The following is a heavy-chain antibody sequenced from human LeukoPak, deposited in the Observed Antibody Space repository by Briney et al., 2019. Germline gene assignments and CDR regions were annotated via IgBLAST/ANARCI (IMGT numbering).Heavy chain of an antibody. V-gene: IGHV3-48*03. CDR1: GFTFRSYE. CDR3: ARSEARFMLS. D-gene: IGHD3-16*02. Sequence: LPGGSLRLSCAASGFTFRSYEMNWVRQAPGKGLEWVSFISNSGDSIYYADSEKGRFTISRDNAKNSLFLQMNSLRAEDTAVYYCARSEARFMLSWGQGTLVTVSS. J-gene: IGHJ4*02. CDR2: ISNSGDSI.